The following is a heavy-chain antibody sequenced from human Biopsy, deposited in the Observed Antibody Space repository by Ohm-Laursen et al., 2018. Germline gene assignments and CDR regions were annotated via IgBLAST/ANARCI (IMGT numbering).Heavy chain of an antibody. CDR2: ISYTGYT. CDR1: GGSFTGHY. D-gene: IGHD4-23*01. V-gene: IGHV4-59*11. Sequence: GTLSLTWPVSGGSFTGHYWSWIRQPPGKGLEWIGHISYTGYTGYKSSLKSRVTISLDTSRKHFSLRLTSLAAADTAVYYCARGSNEYGGLYFPHWGQGTLVTVSS. CDR3: ARGSNEYGGLYFPH. J-gene: IGHJ1*01.